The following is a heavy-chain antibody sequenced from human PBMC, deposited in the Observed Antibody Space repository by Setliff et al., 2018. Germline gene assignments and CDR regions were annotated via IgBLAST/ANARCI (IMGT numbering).Heavy chain of an antibody. CDR1: GYSISSGHY. Sequence: CTVSGYSISSGHYWGWIRQPPGKGLEWIGSISHSGSTYYNPSLRSRVTISLDTSKNQFSPKLTSVTAADTAVYYCAGGRRYDYGWDFDYWGQGTLVTSPQ. J-gene: IGHJ4*02. V-gene: IGHV4-38-2*02. CDR3: AGGRRYDYGWDFDY. D-gene: IGHD4-17*01. CDR2: ISHSGST.